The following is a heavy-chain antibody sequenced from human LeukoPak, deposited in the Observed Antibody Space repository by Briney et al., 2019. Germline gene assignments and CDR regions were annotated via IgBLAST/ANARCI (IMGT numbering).Heavy chain of an antibody. V-gene: IGHV1-24*01. CDR3: GTKRWAAAGPIDF. Sequence: GASVKASCKVSGHTLSDLSMHWVRQAPGKGLEWMGGFDPENGKTVYAKKFQGRVTLTEDTSRDTGYMEVSSLRSEDTAVYYCGTKRWAAAGPIDFWGQGTLVTVSS. J-gene: IGHJ4*02. CDR1: GHTLSDLS. D-gene: IGHD6-13*01. CDR2: FDPENGKT.